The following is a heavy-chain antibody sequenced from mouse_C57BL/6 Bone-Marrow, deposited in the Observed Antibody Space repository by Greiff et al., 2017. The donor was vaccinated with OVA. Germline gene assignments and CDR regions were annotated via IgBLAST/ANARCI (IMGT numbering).Heavy chain of an antibody. CDR1: GYTFTSYW. CDR3: ARRALLPYYFDD. V-gene: IGHV1-69*01. J-gene: IGHJ2*01. CDR2: IDPSDSYT. D-gene: IGHD1-2*01. Sequence: QVQLQQPGAELVMPGASVKLSCKASGYTFTSYWMHWVKQRPGQGLEWIGEIDPSDSYTNYNQKFKGKSTLTVDKSSSTAYMQLSSLTSEDSAVYYCARRALLPYYFDDRGEGTTLTVSS.